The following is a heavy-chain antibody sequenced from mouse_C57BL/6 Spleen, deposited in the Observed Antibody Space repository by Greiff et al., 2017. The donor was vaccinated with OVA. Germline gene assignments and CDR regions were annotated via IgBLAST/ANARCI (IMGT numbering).Heavy chain of an antibody. CDR3: ARIEGTNLYARDY. CDR1: GFSLSTFGMG. D-gene: IGHD1-1*01. Sequence: QVTLKVSGPGILQPSQTLSLTCSFSGFSLSTFGMGVGWIRQPSGKGLVWLAHIWWDDDKYYNPALKSRLTIAKATSKNQIFLKIANVDTASTATYDCARIEGTNLYARDYWGQGTSVTVSS. J-gene: IGHJ4*01. CDR2: IWWDDDK. V-gene: IGHV8-8*01.